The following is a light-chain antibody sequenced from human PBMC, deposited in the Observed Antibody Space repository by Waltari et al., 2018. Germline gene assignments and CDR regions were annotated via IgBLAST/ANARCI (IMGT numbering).Light chain of an antibody. J-gene: IGLJ3*02. V-gene: IGLV1-44*01. CDR1: SSNIGSNT. Sequence: QSVLTQPPSXSGTPGQRVTISCSGSSSNIGSNTVNWYQQLPGTAPKLLIYSNNQRPSGVPXXFSGSKSGTSASLAISGLQSEDEADYYCVAWDDSLXGWVFGGGTKLTVL. CDR3: VAWDDSLXGWV. CDR2: SNN.